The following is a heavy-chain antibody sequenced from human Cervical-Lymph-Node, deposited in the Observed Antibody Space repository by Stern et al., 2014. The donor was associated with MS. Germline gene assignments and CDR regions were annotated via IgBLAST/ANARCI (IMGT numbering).Heavy chain of an antibody. CDR1: GYTFSDSY. J-gene: IGHJ6*02. CDR2: INPHDGTT. CDR3: TRDRADMWSVDRYDYGIDI. D-gene: IGHD3-3*01. V-gene: IGHV1-46*01. Sequence: VQLVESGAEVKKPGASVKVSCKASGYTFSDSYLHWVRQAPGQGLEWMALINPHDGTTSFAGKIQCRRTVTGETSTSTVVMELSSLRSEGTRVSYCTRDRADMWSVDRYDYGIDIWGQGTTVIVSS.